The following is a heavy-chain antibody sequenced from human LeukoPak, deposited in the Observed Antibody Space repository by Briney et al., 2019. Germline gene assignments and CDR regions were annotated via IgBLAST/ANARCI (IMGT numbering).Heavy chain of an antibody. CDR2: IYHSGST. Sequence: PSETLSLTCAVSGYSISSGYYWGWIRQPPGKGLEWIGSIYHSGSTYYNPSLKSRVTISVDTSKNQFSLKLSSVTAADTAVYYCARQEDIVVVSAAIWFDPWGQGTLVTVSS. V-gene: IGHV4-38-2*01. CDR1: GYSISSGYY. D-gene: IGHD2-2*01. J-gene: IGHJ5*02. CDR3: ARQEDIVVVSAAIWFDP.